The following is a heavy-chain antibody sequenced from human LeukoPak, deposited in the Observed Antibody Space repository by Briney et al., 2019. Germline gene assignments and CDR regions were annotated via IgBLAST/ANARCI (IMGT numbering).Heavy chain of an antibody. CDR1: GGSFSGYY. V-gene: IGHV4-34*01. J-gene: IGHJ4*02. CDR2: INHSEST. Sequence: PSETLSLTCAVYGGSFSGYYWSWIRQPPAQGMELNGEINHSESTNYNPYLKRRVTIPVDTSKIQCSLKLSSVTAADTAVYYCARCRCDYIWGSYRYYVSYYFDYWGQGTLVSVSS. D-gene: IGHD3-16*02. CDR3: ARCRCDYIWGSYRYYVSYYFDY.